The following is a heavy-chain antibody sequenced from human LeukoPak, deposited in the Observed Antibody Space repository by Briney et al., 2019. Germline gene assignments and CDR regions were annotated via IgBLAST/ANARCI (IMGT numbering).Heavy chain of an antibody. J-gene: IGHJ4*02. V-gene: IGHV4-39*01. CDR2: IYYSGST. CDR1: GGSISSSSYY. Sequence: PSETLSLTCTVSGGSISSSSYYWGWIRQPPGKGLEWIGSIYYSGSTYYNPSLKSRVTISVDTSKNQFSLKLSSVTAADTAVYYCARRDYGDYREDYYFDYWGQGTLVTVSS. D-gene: IGHD4-17*01. CDR3: ARRDYGDYREDYYFDY.